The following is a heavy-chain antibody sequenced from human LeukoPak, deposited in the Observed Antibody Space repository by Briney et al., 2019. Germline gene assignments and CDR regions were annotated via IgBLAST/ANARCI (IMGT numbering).Heavy chain of an antibody. CDR2: IIPILGIA. Sequence: ASVKVSCKTSGGTFSSYAISWVRQAPGQGLEWMGRIIPILGIANYAQKFQGRVTITADKSTSTAYMELSSLRSEDTAVYYCASGGGFFDYWGQGTLVTVSS. V-gene: IGHV1-69*04. D-gene: IGHD3-16*01. J-gene: IGHJ4*02. CDR1: GGTFSSYA. CDR3: ASGGGFFDY.